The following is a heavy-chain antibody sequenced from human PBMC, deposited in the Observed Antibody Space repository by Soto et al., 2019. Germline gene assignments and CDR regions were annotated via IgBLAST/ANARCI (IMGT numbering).Heavy chain of an antibody. V-gene: IGHV3-33*01. CDR3: ASFLSIVARLRYY. CDR1: GVTLKSYG. Sequence: HGGSIRIARAACGVTLKSYGMHGFRKAKGKGLEWVAVIWYDGSNKYYSASLKGLFPISRNNSKNTLFLQMNSLRAEDTAVYYFASFLSIVARLRYY. CDR2: IWYDGSNK. J-gene: IGHJ6*01. D-gene: IGHD6-6*01.